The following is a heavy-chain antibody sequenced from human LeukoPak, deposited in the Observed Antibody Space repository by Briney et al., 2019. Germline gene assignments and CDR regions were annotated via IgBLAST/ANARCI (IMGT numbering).Heavy chain of an antibody. Sequence: KPGGSLRLSCAASGFTFSDYYMSWMRQAPGKGLEWVSYISNSGITIHYADSVRGRFTISRDNAKNSLYLQMNSLRAEDTAVYYCAELGITMIGGVWGKGTTVTISS. CDR1: GFTFSDYY. D-gene: IGHD3-10*02. V-gene: IGHV3-11*04. CDR2: ISNSGITI. J-gene: IGHJ6*04. CDR3: AELGITMIGGV.